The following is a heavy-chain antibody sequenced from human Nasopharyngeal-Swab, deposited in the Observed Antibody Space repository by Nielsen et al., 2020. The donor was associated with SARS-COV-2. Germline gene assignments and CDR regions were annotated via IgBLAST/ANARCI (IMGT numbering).Heavy chain of an antibody. CDR3: ATYYDILTGYSEAFDI. CDR2: ISYDGSNK. CDR1: GFTFSSYG. Sequence: GGSLRLSCAASGFTFSSYGMHWVRQAPGKGLEWVAVISYDGSNKYYADSVKGRFTISRDNSKNTLYLQMNSLRAEDTAVYYCATYYDILTGYSEAFDIWGQGTMVTVSS. J-gene: IGHJ3*02. D-gene: IGHD3-9*01. V-gene: IGHV3-30*03.